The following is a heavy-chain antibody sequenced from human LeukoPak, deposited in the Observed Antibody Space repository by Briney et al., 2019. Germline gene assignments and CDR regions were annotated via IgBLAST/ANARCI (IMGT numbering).Heavy chain of an antibody. D-gene: IGHD3-10*01. CDR3: ARDNSVSTMVRGVIITAGYYMDV. CDR1: GFTFSSYE. J-gene: IGHJ6*03. V-gene: IGHV3-48*03. CDR2: ISSSGSTI. Sequence: GGSLRLSCAASGFTFSSYEMNWVRQAPGKGLEWVSHISSSGSTIYYADSVKGRFTISRDNAKNSLYLQMNSLRAEDTAVYYCARDNSVSTMVRGVIITAGYYMDVWAKGTTVTISS.